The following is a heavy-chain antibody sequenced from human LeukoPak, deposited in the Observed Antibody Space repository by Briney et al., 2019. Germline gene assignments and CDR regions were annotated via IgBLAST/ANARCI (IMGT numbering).Heavy chain of an antibody. V-gene: IGHV3-30*18. CDR2: NLVDGTNR. CDR3: AKDLYYYGSEKLSNFDY. CDR1: GFTFTSHG. Sequence: PGGSLRLSCAASGFTFTSHGVHWVRQAPGKGLEWVAVNLVDGTNRYVESVKGRYTISRDNSKNTLYLQMNSLRAEDTAVYYCAKDLYYYGSEKLSNFDYWGQGTLVTVSS. D-gene: IGHD3-10*01. J-gene: IGHJ4*02.